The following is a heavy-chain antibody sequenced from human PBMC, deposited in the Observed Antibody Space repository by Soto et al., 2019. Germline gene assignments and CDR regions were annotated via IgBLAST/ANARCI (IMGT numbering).Heavy chain of an antibody. Sequence: GGSLRLSCAASGFTFSSCGMHWVRQAPGKGLEWVAVISYDGSNKYYADSVKGRFTISRDNSKNTLYLQMNSLRAEDTAVYYCAKDLRDGYKYFRGSGDAFDSWGQGTMVTVSS. V-gene: IGHV3-30*18. CDR2: ISYDGSNK. J-gene: IGHJ3*02. CDR3: AKDLRDGYKYFRGSGDAFDS. D-gene: IGHD5-12*01. CDR1: GFTFSSCG.